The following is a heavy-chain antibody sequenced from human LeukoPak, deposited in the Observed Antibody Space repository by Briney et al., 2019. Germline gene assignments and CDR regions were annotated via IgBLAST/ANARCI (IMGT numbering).Heavy chain of an antibody. J-gene: IGHJ4*02. Sequence: ASVKVSCKASGYTFTTYNINWVRQAPGQGLEWMGWISGYNGNTNYAQKLQGRVTMTTDTSTSTAYMELTSLRSEDTAVYYCATSPGYGYWGQGTLVTVSS. D-gene: IGHD2-15*01. CDR2: ISGYNGNT. CDR3: ATSPGYGY. V-gene: IGHV1-18*01. CDR1: GYTFTTYN.